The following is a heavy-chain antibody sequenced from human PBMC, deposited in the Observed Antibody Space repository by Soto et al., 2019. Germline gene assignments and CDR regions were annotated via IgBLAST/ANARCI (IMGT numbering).Heavy chain of an antibody. Sequence: QVQLLQSGAEVKKPGASVKVSCKASGYTFTNYGITWVRQAPGQGLEWMGGIGAYNGDTHYTQRLQGRVTMTIDTSTSTGYMELRGLRSDDTAVYYCARVRQLVGYFHYYMDVWGRGTTVTVSS. CDR1: GYTFTNYG. D-gene: IGHD6-6*01. CDR3: ARVRQLVGYFHYYMDV. V-gene: IGHV1-18*01. J-gene: IGHJ6*03. CDR2: IGAYNGDT.